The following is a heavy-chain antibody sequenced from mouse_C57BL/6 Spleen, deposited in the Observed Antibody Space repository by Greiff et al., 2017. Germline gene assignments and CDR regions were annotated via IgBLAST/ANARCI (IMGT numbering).Heavy chain of an antibody. J-gene: IGHJ2*01. D-gene: IGHD2-1*01. CDR1: GFTFSSYG. Sequence: EVKLVESGGDLVKPGGSLKLSCAASGFTFSSYGMSWVRQTPDKRLEWVATISSGGSYTYYPDSVKGRFTISRDNAKNTLYLQMSSLKSEDTAMYYCARQVTTYYFDYWGQGTTLTVSS. CDR3: ARQVTTYYFDY. CDR2: ISSGGSYT. V-gene: IGHV5-6*01.